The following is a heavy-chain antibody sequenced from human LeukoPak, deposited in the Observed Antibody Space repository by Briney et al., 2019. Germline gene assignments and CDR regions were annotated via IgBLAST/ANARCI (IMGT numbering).Heavy chain of an antibody. CDR2: IYTSGST. Sequence: SETLSLTCTVSGGSISSYYWSWIRQPAGKGLEWIGRIYTSGSTNYNPSLKSRVTMPVDTSKNQFSLKLSSVTAADTAVYYCARVSSSGGMRYFDYWGQGTLVTVSS. J-gene: IGHJ4*02. CDR3: ARVSSSGGMRYFDY. V-gene: IGHV4-4*07. CDR1: GGSISSYY. D-gene: IGHD6-6*01.